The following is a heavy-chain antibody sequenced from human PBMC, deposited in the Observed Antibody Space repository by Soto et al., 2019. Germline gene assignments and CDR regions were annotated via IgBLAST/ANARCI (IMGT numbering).Heavy chain of an antibody. Sequence: QVQLQESGPGLVKPSQTLSLTCTVSGGSISSGDYYWSWIRQPPGKGLEWIGYIYYSGSTYYNPSLKSRVTISVDTSKNQFSLKLSSVTAADTAVYYCASLYYDILTGYYRVDPWGQGTLVTVSS. CDR1: GGSISSGDYY. CDR3: ASLYYDILTGYYRVDP. J-gene: IGHJ5*02. D-gene: IGHD3-9*01. CDR2: IYYSGST. V-gene: IGHV4-30-4*01.